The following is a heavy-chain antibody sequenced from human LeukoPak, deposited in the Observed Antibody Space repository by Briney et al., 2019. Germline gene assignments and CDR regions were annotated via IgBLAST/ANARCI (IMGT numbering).Heavy chain of an antibody. CDR3: ARGGYSSSWYTYYYYYMDV. CDR2: IYTSGST. Sequence: SETLSLTCTVSGGSISSYYWSWIRQPAGKGLEWIGRIYTSGSTNYNPSLKSRVTISVDTSKNQFSLKLNSVTAADTAVYYCARGGYSSSWYTYYYYYMDVWGKGTTVTVSS. V-gene: IGHV4-4*07. J-gene: IGHJ6*03. CDR1: GGSISSYY. D-gene: IGHD6-13*01.